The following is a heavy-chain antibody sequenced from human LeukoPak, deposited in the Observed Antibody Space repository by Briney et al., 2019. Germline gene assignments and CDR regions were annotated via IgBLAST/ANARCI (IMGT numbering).Heavy chain of an antibody. CDR2: IRYDGSNK. CDR1: GFTFSSYG. Sequence: PGGSLRLSCAASGFTFSSYGMHWVRQAPGKGLEWVAFIRYDGSNKYYADSVKGRFTISRDNSKNTLYLQMNSLRAEDTAVYYCAKDASVAKKGYYYYYYMDVWGKGTTVTVSS. V-gene: IGHV3-30*02. J-gene: IGHJ6*03. CDR3: AKDASVAKKGYYYYYYMDV. D-gene: IGHD4-23*01.